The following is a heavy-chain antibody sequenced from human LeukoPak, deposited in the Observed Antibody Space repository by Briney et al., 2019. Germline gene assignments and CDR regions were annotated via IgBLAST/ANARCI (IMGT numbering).Heavy chain of an antibody. CDR2: VYNSANT. J-gene: IGHJ3*02. D-gene: IGHD5-12*01. CDR3: ARHSRSAYTGYENAFDI. V-gene: IGHV4-39*01. Sequence: SETLSLTCTVSGDSISSSSYCWDWIRQPPGKGLEWIGNVYNSANTHYNPSLKTRITMSVDTSKNQFSLKLNSVTAADTGIYYCARHSRSAYTGYENAFDIWGQGTMVTVSS. CDR1: GDSISSSSYC.